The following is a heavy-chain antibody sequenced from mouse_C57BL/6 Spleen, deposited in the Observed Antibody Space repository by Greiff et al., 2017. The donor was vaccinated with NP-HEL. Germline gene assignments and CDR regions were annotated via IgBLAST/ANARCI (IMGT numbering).Heavy chain of an antibody. CDR1: GFTFSDYG. CDR2: ISSGSSTI. CDR3: ARKYYGSSFGVFDY. D-gene: IGHD1-1*01. J-gene: IGHJ2*01. Sequence: DVKLQASGGGLVKPGGSLKLSCAASGFTFSDYGMHWVRQAPEKGLEWVAYISSGSSTIYYADTVKGRFTFSRDNAKNTLFLQMTSLSSEDTAMYYCARKYYGSSFGVFDYWGQGTTLTVSS. V-gene: IGHV5-17*01.